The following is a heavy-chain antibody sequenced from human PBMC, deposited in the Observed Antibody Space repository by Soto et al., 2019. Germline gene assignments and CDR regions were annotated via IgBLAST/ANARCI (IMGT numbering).Heavy chain of an antibody. V-gene: IGHV1-69*18. CDR3: ARDSRLWGSTGWKRENLFDI. D-gene: IGHD3-16*01. Sequence: QVQLEQSGADVKRPGSSVKVSCKTSGGNFNTYPISWVLQAPGHRLEWMGKIIPIFGTPDYAQKFQGRVTINADEATTTVYMELRSLKSDDSAVYYCARDSRLWGSTGWKRENLFDIWGQGTMVTVSS. J-gene: IGHJ3*02. CDR2: IIPIFGTP. CDR1: GGNFNTYP.